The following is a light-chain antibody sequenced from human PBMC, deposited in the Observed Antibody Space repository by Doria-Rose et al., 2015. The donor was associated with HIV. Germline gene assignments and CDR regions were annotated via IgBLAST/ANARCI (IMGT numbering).Light chain of an antibody. V-gene: IGLV1-40*01. CDR2: GNT. CDR1: SSNIRAGFD. J-gene: IGLJ1*01. CDR3: QSYDSRPSVYV. Sequence: QSVLTQPPSVSGAPGQRVAISCTGSSSNIRAGFDVNWYQQFPGTVTQLLIHGNTNRPSGVPDRFSGSKSGTSASLAISGLRAEDEADYYCQSYDSRPSVYVFGTGTKVTVL.